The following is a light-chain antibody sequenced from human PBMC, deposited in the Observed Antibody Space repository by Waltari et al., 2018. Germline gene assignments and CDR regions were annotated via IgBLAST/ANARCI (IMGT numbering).Light chain of an antibody. CDR3: QQYDNYWT. Sequence: DIQMTQSPSTLSPSVGDRVTITCRASQSITNWLAWYQQKPGKAPKLLIYKASNLENGVPSRFSGSGSGTEFTLTISSLQPDDFATYYCQQYDNYWTFGQGTKVEIK. CDR1: QSITNW. V-gene: IGKV1-5*03. CDR2: KAS. J-gene: IGKJ1*01.